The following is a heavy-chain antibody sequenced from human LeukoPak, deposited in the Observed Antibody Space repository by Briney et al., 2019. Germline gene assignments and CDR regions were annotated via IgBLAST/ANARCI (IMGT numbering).Heavy chain of an antibody. V-gene: IGHV1-2*02. CDR2: INPNSGGT. J-gene: IGHJ3*02. CDR3: ARELDETGRSSAAFDI. CDR1: GYTFTGYY. Sequence: GASVKVSCKASGYTFTGYYMHWVRQAPGQGLEWMGWINPNSGGTNYAQKFQGRVTMTRDTSISTAYMELSRLRSDDTAVYYCARELDETGRSSAAFDIWGQGTMVTVSS. D-gene: IGHD1-1*01.